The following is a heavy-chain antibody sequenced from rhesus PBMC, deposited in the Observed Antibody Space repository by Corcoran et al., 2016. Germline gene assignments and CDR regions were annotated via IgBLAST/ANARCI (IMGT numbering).Heavy chain of an antibody. CDR3: AIRSGTYRYYFDY. V-gene: IGHV4-80*01. CDR2: INGNSGST. D-gene: IGHD1-1*01. Sequence: QVQLQESGPGLVKPSETLSLTCTVSGASISSYWWSWIRQPPGKGLEWIGEINGNSGSTNYNPSLKSRVPISRDTSKNQFSLKLSSVTAADTAVYYCAIRSGTYRYYFDYWGQGVLVTVSS. CDR1: GASISSYW. J-gene: IGHJ4*01.